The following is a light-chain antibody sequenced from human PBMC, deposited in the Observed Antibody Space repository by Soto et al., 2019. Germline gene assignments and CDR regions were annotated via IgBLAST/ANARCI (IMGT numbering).Light chain of an antibody. J-gene: IGKJ5*01. Sequence: EIVLTQSPATLSLSPGERATLSCRASQSVSSYLAWYQQKHGQAPRLLIYDASNRATGIPARFSGSGSGTYFTLTISSLEPEDFAVYYYQQRSNSITFGQGTRLEIK. CDR3: QQRSNSIT. CDR1: QSVSSY. CDR2: DAS. V-gene: IGKV3-11*01.